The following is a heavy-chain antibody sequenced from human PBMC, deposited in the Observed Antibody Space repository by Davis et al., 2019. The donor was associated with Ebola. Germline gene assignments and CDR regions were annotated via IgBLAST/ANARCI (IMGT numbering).Heavy chain of an antibody. Sequence: SETLSLTCAVYGGSFSGYYWSWIRQAPGKGLEWIGSISYSGNTYYNPSLKSRVTLSVDKSKNQFSLKVSSVTDADTAVYFCARHPALYYWGQGTLVTVSS. V-gene: IGHV4-34*01. CDR2: ISYSGNT. CDR3: ARHPALYY. J-gene: IGHJ4*02. CDR1: GGSFSGYY. D-gene: IGHD2-15*01.